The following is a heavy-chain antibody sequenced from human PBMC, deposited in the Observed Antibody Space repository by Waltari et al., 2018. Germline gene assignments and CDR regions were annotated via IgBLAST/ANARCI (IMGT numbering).Heavy chain of an antibody. CDR1: GFTFSSYW. CDR2: INSDGSTT. Sequence: EVQLVESGGGLVQPGGSLRLSCAASGFTFSSYWMHWVRQAPGKGLGWVSRINSDGSTTSYADSVKGRFTISRDNAKNTLYLQMNSLRAEDTAVYYCARDPLAAAGPHFDYWGQGTLVTVSS. J-gene: IGHJ4*02. D-gene: IGHD6-13*01. V-gene: IGHV3-74*01. CDR3: ARDPLAAAGPHFDY.